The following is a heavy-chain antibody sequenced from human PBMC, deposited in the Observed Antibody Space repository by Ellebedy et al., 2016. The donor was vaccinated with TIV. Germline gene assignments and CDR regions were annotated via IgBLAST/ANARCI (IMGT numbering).Heavy chain of an antibody. J-gene: IGHJ4*02. D-gene: IGHD6-19*01. CDR1: GYTFNNYG. CDR3: ARDIRGDSSALDY. CDR2: INAYNGNT. V-gene: IGHV1-18*04. Sequence: ASVKVSXXASGYTFNNYGLAWVRQAPAQGLAWVGWINAYNGNTLYAQKLQGRVTMTTDTSTSTAYMDLRSLISDDTAVYFCARDIRGDSSALDYWGQGTLVTVSS.